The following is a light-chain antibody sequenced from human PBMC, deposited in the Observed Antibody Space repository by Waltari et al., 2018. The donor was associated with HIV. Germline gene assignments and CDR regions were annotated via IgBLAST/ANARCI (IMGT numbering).Light chain of an antibody. J-gene: IGKJ5*01. V-gene: IGKV3-15*01. CDR3: HQYNNWSPTT. CDR1: ESVGDA. Sequence: EVVMTQSPATLSLSPGESATLSCRASESVGDALAWYQKKPGQAPRLLIFGAATRATDIPARFSGSGAGTDFTLTITSLEFGDFAVYYCHQYNNWSPTTFGQGTRLEIK. CDR2: GAA.